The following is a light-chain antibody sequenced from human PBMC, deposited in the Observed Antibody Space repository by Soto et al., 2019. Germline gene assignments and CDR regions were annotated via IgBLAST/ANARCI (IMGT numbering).Light chain of an antibody. CDR3: QQYHSYWT. V-gene: IGKV1-17*01. CDR1: QGIRND. Sequence: DIQMTQSPSSLSASVGDRFTITCRASQGIRNDLGWYQQKPGKAPKRLIYAASSLQSGVPSRFSGSGSGTEFTLTISSLQTDDFSTYYCQQYHSYWTFGQGTKVDIK. J-gene: IGKJ1*01. CDR2: AAS.